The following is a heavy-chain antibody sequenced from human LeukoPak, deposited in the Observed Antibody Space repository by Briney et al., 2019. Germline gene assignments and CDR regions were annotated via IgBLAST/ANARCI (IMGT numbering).Heavy chain of an antibody. CDR3: ARRFYSYDSSGYPRKDAFDI. Sequence: SETLSLTCAVYGGSFSGYYWSWIRQPPGKGLEWIGYIYHSGSTNYNPSLKSRVTISVDTSKNQFSLKLSSVTAAATAVYYCARRFYSYDSSGYPRKDAFDIWGQGTMVTVSS. CDR1: GGSFSGYY. V-gene: IGHV4-59*01. J-gene: IGHJ3*02. D-gene: IGHD3-22*01. CDR2: IYHSGST.